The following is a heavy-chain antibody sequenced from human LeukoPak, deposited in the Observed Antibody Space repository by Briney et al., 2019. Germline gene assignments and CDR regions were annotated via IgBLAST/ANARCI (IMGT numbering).Heavy chain of an antibody. D-gene: IGHD6-19*01. V-gene: IGHV1-24*01. Sequence: ASVKVSCKVSGYTLTELSMHWVRQAPGEGLEWMGGFDPEDGETIYAQKLQGRVTMTTDTSTSTAYMELRSLRSDDTAVYYCARDGIIAVAAIDYWGQGTLVTVSS. CDR3: ARDGIIAVAAIDY. J-gene: IGHJ4*02. CDR1: GYTLTELS. CDR2: FDPEDGET.